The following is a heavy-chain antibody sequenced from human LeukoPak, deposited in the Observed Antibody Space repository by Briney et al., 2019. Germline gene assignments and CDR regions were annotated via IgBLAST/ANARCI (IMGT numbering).Heavy chain of an antibody. D-gene: IGHD2-15*01. CDR2: ISAYNGNT. V-gene: IGHV1-18*01. Sequence: GASVKVSCKASGYTFTTYGISWVRQAPGQGLEWMGWISAYNGNTNYAQKLQGRATMTTDTSTSTAYMELRSLRSDDTAVYYCARDRGYCSGGSCYRNWFDPWGQGTLVTVSS. CDR3: ARDRGYCSGGSCYRNWFDP. J-gene: IGHJ5*02. CDR1: GYTFTTYG.